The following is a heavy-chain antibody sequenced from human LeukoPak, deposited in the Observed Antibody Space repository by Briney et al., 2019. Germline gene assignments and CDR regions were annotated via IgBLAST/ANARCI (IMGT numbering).Heavy chain of an antibody. V-gene: IGHV3-23*01. CDR1: GFTFSSYA. Sequence: GGSLRLSCAASGFTFSSYAMSWVRQAPGKGLEWVSAISGSGGSTYYADSVKGRFTISRDNSKNTLYLQMNSRRAEDTAVYYCAKTDYYYDSSGYPPLDYWGQGTLVTVSS. CDR2: ISGSGGST. D-gene: IGHD3-22*01. CDR3: AKTDYYYDSSGYPPLDY. J-gene: IGHJ4*02.